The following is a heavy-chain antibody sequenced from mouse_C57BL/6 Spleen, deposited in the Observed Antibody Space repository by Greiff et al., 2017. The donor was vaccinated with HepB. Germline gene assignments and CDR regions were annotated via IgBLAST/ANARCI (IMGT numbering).Heavy chain of an antibody. V-gene: IGHV1-85*01. CDR2: IYPRDGST. D-gene: IGHD1-1*01. CDR1: GYTFTSYD. Sequence: VQLQQSGPELVKPGASVKLSCKASGYTFTSYDINWVKQRPGQGLEWIGWIYPRDGSTKYNEKFKGKATLTVDTSSSTAYMELHSLTSEDSAVYFCARRHYYGSSYGDFDVWGKGTTVTVSS. J-gene: IGHJ1*03. CDR3: ARRHYYGSSYGDFDV.